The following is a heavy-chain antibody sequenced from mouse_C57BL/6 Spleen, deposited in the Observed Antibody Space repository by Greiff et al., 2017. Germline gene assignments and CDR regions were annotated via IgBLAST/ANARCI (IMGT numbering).Heavy chain of an antibody. Sequence: VQLQQSGAELVRPGASVKLSCTASGFNIKDDYMHWVKQRPEQGLEWIGWIDPENGDTESASKFQGKATITADTSSNTAYLKLSSLTSEDTAVYYCTKGKPMPDYYAMDYWGQGTSVTVSS. CDR3: TKGKPMPDYYAMDY. V-gene: IGHV14-4*01. CDR1: GFNIKDDY. CDR2: IDPENGDT. J-gene: IGHJ4*01.